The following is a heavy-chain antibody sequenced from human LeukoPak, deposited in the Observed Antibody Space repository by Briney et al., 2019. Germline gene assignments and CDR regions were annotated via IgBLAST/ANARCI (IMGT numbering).Heavy chain of an antibody. J-gene: IGHJ2*01. CDR2: INHSGST. Sequence: PSETLSLTCTVSGGSISSYYWSWIRQPPGKGLEWIGEINHSGSTNYNPSLKSRVTISVDTSKNQFSLKLSSVTAADTAVYYCARARIVGATRPWYFDLWGRGTLVTVSS. V-gene: IGHV4-34*01. CDR3: ARARIVGATRPWYFDL. CDR1: GGSISSYY. D-gene: IGHD1-26*01.